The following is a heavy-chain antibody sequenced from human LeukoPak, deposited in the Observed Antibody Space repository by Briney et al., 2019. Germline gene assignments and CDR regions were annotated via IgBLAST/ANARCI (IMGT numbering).Heavy chain of an antibody. J-gene: IGHJ4*02. D-gene: IGHD2-2*01. CDR1: GFTFSSYS. V-gene: IGHV3-21*01. CDR2: ISSSSSYI. CDR3: ARARNKPHCSSTSCRPDY. Sequence: GGSLRLSCAASGFTFSSYSMNWVRQAPGKGLEWVSSISSSSSYIYYADSVKGRFTISRDNAKNSLYLQMNSLRAEDTAVYYCARARNKPHCSSTSCRPDYWGQGTLVTVSS.